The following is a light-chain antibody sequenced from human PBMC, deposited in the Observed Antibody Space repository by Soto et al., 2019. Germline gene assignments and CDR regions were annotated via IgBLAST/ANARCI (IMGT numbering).Light chain of an antibody. J-gene: IGKJ1*01. CDR1: QSVSSY. CDR3: QQYSNWPSWT. CDR2: DAS. Sequence: EIVLTQSPATLSLSPGERATLSCRASQSVSSYLAWYQQKPGQAPRLLIYDASNRATGIPARFSGSGSGTDFTLTISSLEPEDFAVYYCQQYSNWPSWTFGQGTKVDI. V-gene: IGKV3-11*01.